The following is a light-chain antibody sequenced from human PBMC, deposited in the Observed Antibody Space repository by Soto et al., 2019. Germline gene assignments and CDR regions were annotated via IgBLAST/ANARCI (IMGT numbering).Light chain of an antibody. Sequence: EIVMTQSPLSLPVTPGEPASISCRSNQSLLHRNGYNYLDWYLQKSGQSPQLLIYLGSHRASGVTDKFSGSGSGTDFTLKISRVETEDVVVYYCMQALQTPTFGQGTKLEIK. V-gene: IGKV2-28*01. J-gene: IGKJ2*01. CDR2: LGS. CDR1: QSLLHRNGYNY. CDR3: MQALQTPT.